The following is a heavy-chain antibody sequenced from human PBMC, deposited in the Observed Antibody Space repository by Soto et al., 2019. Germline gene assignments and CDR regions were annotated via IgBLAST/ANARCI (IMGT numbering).Heavy chain of an antibody. J-gene: IGHJ6*02. CDR2: ISYDGSNK. V-gene: IGHV3-30-3*01. CDR3: ARDGIAAAGYYYYGTDV. D-gene: IGHD6-13*01. Sequence: GGSLRLSCAASGFTFSSYAMHWVRQAPGKGLEWVAVISYDGSNKYYADSVKGRFTISRDNSKNTLYLQMNSLRAEDTAVYYCARDGIAAAGYYYYGTDVWGQGTTVTVSS. CDR1: GFTFSSYA.